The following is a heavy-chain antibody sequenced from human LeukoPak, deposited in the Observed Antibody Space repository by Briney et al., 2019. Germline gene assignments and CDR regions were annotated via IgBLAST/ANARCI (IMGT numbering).Heavy chain of an antibody. V-gene: IGHV3-33*01. Sequence: GGSLRLSCAASGFTFSSYGMHWVRQAPGKGLEWVAVIWYDGSNKYYADSVKGRFTMSRDNSKNTLYLQMNSLRAEDTAVYYCAREPDSSGYSTFFDYWGQGTLVTVSS. CDR1: GFTFSSYG. CDR2: IWYDGSNK. CDR3: AREPDSSGYSTFFDY. J-gene: IGHJ4*02. D-gene: IGHD3-22*01.